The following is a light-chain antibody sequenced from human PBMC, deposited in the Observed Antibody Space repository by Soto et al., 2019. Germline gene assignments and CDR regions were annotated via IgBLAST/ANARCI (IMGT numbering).Light chain of an antibody. Sequence: EIVMTQSPATLAVSPGERATLSCRASQSVGSSLAWYRQKPGQSPRLLIYGASTRATGTPARFSGSGSGTEFTLTISSLQSEDFAVYYCQQYNKWPLTFGGGTKVETK. J-gene: IGKJ4*01. CDR2: GAS. CDR1: QSVGSS. V-gene: IGKV3-15*01. CDR3: QQYNKWPLT.